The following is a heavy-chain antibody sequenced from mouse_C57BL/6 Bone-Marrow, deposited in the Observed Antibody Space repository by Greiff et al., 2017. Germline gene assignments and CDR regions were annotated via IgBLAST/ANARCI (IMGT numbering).Heavy chain of an antibody. CDR1: GYTFTSYW. D-gene: IGHD3-1*01. CDR2: INPSSGYT. CDR3: ASSCCWFAY. V-gene: IGHV1-7*01. J-gene: IGHJ3*01. Sequence: QVQLQQPGAELVKPGASVKLSCKASGYTFTSYWMHWVKQRPGQGLEWIGYINPSSGYTKYNQKFKDKATLTADKSSSTAYMQLSSLTYEDSAVYYCASSCCWFAYWGQGTLVTVSA.